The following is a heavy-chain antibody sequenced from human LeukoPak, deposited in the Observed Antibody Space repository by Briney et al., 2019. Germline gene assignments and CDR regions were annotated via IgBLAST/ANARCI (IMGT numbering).Heavy chain of an antibody. V-gene: IGHV1-69*13. J-gene: IGHJ4*02. D-gene: IGHD4-17*01. CDR1: GGTFSSYA. Sequence: ASVTVSCTASGGTFSSYAISWVRQAPGQGPEWMGGIIPIFGTANYAQKFQGRVTITADESTSTAYMELSSLRSEDTAVYYCARGYGDYSFFDYWGQGTLVTVSS. CDR3: ARGYGDYSFFDY. CDR2: IIPIFGTA.